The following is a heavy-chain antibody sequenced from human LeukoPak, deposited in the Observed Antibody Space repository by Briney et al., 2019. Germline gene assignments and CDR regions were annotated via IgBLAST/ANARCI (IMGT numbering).Heavy chain of an antibody. V-gene: IGHV3-23*01. CDR1: GFTFSSYA. CDR2: ISGSGGST. D-gene: IGHD2-15*01. CDR3: AKDLVGDYYYYMDV. Sequence: PGGSLRLSCAASGFTFSSYAMSWVRQAPGKGLEWVSAISGSGGSTYYADSVKGRFTISRDNSKNTLYLQMTSLRAEDTAVYYSAKDLVGDYYYYMDVWGKGTTVTVSS. J-gene: IGHJ6*03.